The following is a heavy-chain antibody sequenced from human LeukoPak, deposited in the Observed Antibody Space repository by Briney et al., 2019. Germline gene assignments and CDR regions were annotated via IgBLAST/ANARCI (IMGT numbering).Heavy chain of an antibody. Sequence: ETLSLTCTVSGGSLTSHYWSWVRQAPGKGLEWVSYISSSSSNRYYADSVKGRFTISRDNAKNSLYLQMNSLTDEDTAVYYCARESGWLIDYWGQGTLVTVSS. V-gene: IGHV3-48*02. CDR2: ISSSSSNR. D-gene: IGHD6-19*01. J-gene: IGHJ4*02. CDR1: GGSLTSHY. CDR3: ARESGWLIDY.